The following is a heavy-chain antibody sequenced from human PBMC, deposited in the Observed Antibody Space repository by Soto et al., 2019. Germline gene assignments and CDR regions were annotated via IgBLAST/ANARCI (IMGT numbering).Heavy chain of an antibody. CDR2: IYHSGST. J-gene: IGHJ6*02. D-gene: IGHD3-10*01. CDR3: ARSYGSGYGMDV. V-gene: IGHV4-4*02. CDR1: GGSISSSNW. Sequence: QVQLQESGPGLVKPSGTLSLTCDVSGGSISSSNWWSGVRQPPGKGLEWIGEIYHSGSTNYNPSLRSRVSPSVDKTKNQFSLKLSSVTAADPAVYYCARSYGSGYGMDVWGQGTTVTVS.